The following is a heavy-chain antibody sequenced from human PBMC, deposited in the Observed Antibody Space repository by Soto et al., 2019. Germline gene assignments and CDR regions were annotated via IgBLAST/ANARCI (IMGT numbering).Heavy chain of an antibody. CDR2: IDPSDSYT. CDR1: GYSFTSYW. D-gene: IGHD3-22*01. J-gene: IGHJ5*02. Sequence: GESLKISCKGSGYSFTSYWISWVRQMPGKGLEWMGRIDPSDSYTNYSPSFQGHVTISADKSISTAYLQWSSLKASDTAMYYCARRPYDSSRYYYALFDPWGQGTLATVS. CDR3: ARRPYDSSRYYYALFDP. V-gene: IGHV5-10-1*01.